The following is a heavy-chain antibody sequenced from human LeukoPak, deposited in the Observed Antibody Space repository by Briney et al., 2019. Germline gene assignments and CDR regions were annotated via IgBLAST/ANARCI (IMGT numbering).Heavy chain of an antibody. V-gene: IGHV3-15*01. D-gene: IGHD4-17*01. CDR3: TTLDNYGDR. J-gene: IGHJ4*02. Sequence: GGSLRLSCAAPGFTVSSNYMSWVRQAPGKGLEWVGRIKSKTYGGTTDYAAPVKGRFTISRDDSKNTLYLQVNSLKTEDTAVYYCTTLDNYGDRWGQGTQVSVSS. CDR1: GFTVSSNY. CDR2: IKSKTYGGTT.